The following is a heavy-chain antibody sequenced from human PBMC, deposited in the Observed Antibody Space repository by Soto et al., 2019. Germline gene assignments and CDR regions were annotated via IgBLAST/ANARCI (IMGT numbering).Heavy chain of an antibody. CDR3: ARASYYYDASGTRGDFDY. D-gene: IGHD3-22*01. J-gene: IGHJ4*02. V-gene: IGHV3-23*01. Sequence: PGGSLRLSCASSGFTFSSYAMSWVRQAPGKGLEWVSAISGSGGSTYYADSVKGRFTISRDNSKNTLYLHMNSLRAEDTALYYCARASYYYDASGTRGDFDYWGQGTLVTVSS. CDR2: ISGSGGST. CDR1: GFTFSSYA.